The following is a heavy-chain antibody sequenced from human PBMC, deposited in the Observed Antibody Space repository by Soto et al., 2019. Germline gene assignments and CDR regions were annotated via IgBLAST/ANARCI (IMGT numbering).Heavy chain of an antibody. CDR3: ARQGEVYCSSTSCYVRVYYYGMDV. D-gene: IGHD2-2*01. V-gene: IGHV4-39*01. CDR2: IYYSGST. Sequence: SETLSLTCTVSGGSISSSSYYWGWIRQPPGKGLEWIGSIYYSGSTYYNPSLKSRVTISVDTSKNQFSLKLSSVTAADTAVYYCARQGEVYCSSTSCYVRVYYYGMDVWGQGTTVTVSS. CDR1: GGSISSSSYY. J-gene: IGHJ6*02.